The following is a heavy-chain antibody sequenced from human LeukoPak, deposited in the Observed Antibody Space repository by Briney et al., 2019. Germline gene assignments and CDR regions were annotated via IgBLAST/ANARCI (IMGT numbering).Heavy chain of an antibody. Sequence: SETLSLTCAVYGGSFSGYYWSWIRQPPGKGLEWIGEINHSGSTNYNPSLKSRVTISVDTSKHQFSLPLSSVTAAHTAVYYCASGLLYYYYYHMDVWGKGTTVTVSS. CDR2: INHSGST. CDR3: ASGLLYYYYYHMDV. J-gene: IGHJ6*03. CDR1: GGSFSGYY. D-gene: IGHD1-26*01. V-gene: IGHV4-34*01.